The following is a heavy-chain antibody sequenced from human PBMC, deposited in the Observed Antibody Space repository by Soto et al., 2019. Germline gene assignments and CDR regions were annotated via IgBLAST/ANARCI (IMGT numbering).Heavy chain of an antibody. J-gene: IGHJ2*01. CDR1: GFTFSGSA. CDR2: IRSKANSYAT. Sequence: GSLRLSCAASGFTFSGSAMHWVRQASGKGLEWVGRIRSKANSYATAYAASVKGRFTISRDDSKNTAYLQMNSLKTEDTAVYYCTSMGYYYDSSGYNWYFDLWGRGTLVTVSS. CDR3: TSMGYYYDSSGYNWYFDL. D-gene: IGHD3-22*01. V-gene: IGHV3-73*01.